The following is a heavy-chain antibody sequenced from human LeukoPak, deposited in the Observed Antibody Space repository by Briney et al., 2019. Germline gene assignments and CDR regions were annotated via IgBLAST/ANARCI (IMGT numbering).Heavy chain of an antibody. CDR2: INHSGST. D-gene: IGHD6-13*01. CDR1: GGSFSGYY. Sequence: PSETLSLTCAVYGGSFSGYYWSWIRQPPGKGLEWIGEINHSGSTNYNPSLKSRVTISADTSKNQFSLKLSSVTAADTAVYYCARESAAGPPNYFDYWGQGTLVTVSS. CDR3: ARESAAGPPNYFDY. V-gene: IGHV4-34*01. J-gene: IGHJ4*02.